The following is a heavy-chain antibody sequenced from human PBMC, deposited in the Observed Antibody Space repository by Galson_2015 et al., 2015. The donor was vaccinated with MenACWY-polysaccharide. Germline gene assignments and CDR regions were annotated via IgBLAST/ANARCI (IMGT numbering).Heavy chain of an antibody. J-gene: IGHJ4*02. Sequence: SLRLSCAASGFTFHSYTMSWVRQAPGKGLEWVSGVSGSGGNTYYADTVKGRVTITRDKSKNTLYLQMNSLRAADTAVYYCANPGPSTRRTSDVDFWGQGTLVSVSS. V-gene: IGHV3-23*01. CDR2: VSGSGGNT. D-gene: IGHD5/OR15-5a*01. CDR3: ANPGPSTRRTSDVDF. CDR1: GFTFHSYT.